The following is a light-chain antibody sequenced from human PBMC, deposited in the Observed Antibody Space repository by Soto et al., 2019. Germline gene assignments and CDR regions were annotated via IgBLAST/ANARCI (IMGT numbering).Light chain of an antibody. V-gene: IGLV1-40*01. CDR2: GNT. CDR1: SSNIGAGYD. J-gene: IGLJ3*02. Sequence: QSVLTPPPSVSGAPGQRVTISCTGSSSNIGAGYDVHWYQQLPGTAPKLLVSGNTNRPSGVPDRFSGSKSGTSASLAITGRQAEEEDDYYCQSYDSSLSYWVFGGGTKLTVL. CDR3: QSYDSSLSYWV.